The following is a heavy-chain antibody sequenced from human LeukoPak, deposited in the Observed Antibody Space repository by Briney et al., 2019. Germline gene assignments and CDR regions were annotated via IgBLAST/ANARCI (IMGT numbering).Heavy chain of an antibody. Sequence: GGSLRLSCAASGFTVSSNYMNWVRQAPGKGLEWVSVIYSGGSTYYADSVEGRFTISRHNSENTLSLQMNSLRAEDTAVYYCASGTDDAFDIWGQGTMVTVSS. J-gene: IGHJ3*02. CDR3: ASGTDDAFDI. D-gene: IGHD1-1*01. V-gene: IGHV3-53*04. CDR1: GFTVSSNY. CDR2: IYSGGST.